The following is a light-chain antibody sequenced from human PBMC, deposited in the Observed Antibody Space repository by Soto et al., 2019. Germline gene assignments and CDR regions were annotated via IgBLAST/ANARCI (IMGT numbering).Light chain of an antibody. Sequence: DIVMTQSPDSLAVSLGERATINCKSSQSVLYSSNNNNYLAWYQQKPGQPPKLLIYWASTRESGVPDRFSGSGSGTDFTLTIRSLEPEDFALYYCQQRNSWPPITFGQGTRLEIK. CDR2: WAS. J-gene: IGKJ5*01. CDR3: QQRNSWPPIT. V-gene: IGKV4-1*01. CDR1: QSVLYSSNNNNY.